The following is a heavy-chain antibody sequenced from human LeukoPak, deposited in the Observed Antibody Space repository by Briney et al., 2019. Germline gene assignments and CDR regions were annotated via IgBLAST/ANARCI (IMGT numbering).Heavy chain of an antibody. Sequence: GGSLRLSCAASGFTFSDYYMTWIRQAPGKGLEWVSYISSRGSIIYYADSVKGRFTISRDNAKNSLYLQINSLRAEDTAVYYCARGDYYDTSGYYYPHYWGQGTLVTVSS. CDR2: ISSRGSII. CDR1: GFTFSDYY. D-gene: IGHD3-22*01. CDR3: ARGDYYDTSGYYYPHY. V-gene: IGHV3-11*01. J-gene: IGHJ4*02.